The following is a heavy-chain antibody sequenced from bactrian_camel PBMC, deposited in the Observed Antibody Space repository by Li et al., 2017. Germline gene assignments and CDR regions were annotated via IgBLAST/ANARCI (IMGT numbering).Heavy chain of an antibody. CDR2: IRSSDGSI. CDR3: AAASGPRSYCDYTY. V-gene: IGHV3S68*01. Sequence: HVQLVESGGGSVQAGGSLKLSCAASGEIFSTCGMGWYRQAPGKERELVSSIRSSDGSINYADSVKGRFTISLDNDRKTLYLQMDSLKPEDSAMYYCAAASGPRSYCDYTYWGQGTQVTVS. CDR1: GEIFSTCG. J-gene: IGHJ4*01. D-gene: IGHD4*01.